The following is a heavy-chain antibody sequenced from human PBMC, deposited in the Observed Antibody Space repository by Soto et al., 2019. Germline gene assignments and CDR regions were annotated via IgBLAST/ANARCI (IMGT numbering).Heavy chain of an antibody. J-gene: IGHJ4*02. CDR3: ARAPGDYFDY. Sequence: SETLSLTCTVSGCSISSGGYYWSWIRQHPEKGLEWIGYIFYSGSTYYNPSLKSRVTISVDTSKNQFSLKLSSVTAADTAVYYCARAPGDYFDYWGQGTLVTVSS. CDR2: IFYSGST. CDR1: GCSISSGGYY. V-gene: IGHV4-31*03.